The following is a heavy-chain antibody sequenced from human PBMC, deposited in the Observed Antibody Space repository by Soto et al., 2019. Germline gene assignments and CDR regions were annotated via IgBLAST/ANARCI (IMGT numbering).Heavy chain of an antibody. D-gene: IGHD2-15*01. V-gene: IGHV3-15*07. Sequence: PGGSLRLSCVGFGFIFSNAWINWVRQTPGKGLEWVGRIKSKNEGGTTDFAAPVKGRFAISRDDSKSIAYMQMNSLKIEDSALYYCSTDSYSGMMVVRLENWGPGTRVTVSS. CDR2: IKSKNEGGTT. J-gene: IGHJ4*01. CDR1: GFIFSNAW. CDR3: STDSYSGMMVVRLEN.